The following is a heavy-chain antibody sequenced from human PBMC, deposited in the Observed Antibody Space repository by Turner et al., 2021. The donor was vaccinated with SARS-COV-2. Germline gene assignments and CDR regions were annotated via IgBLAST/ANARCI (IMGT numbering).Heavy chain of an antibody. CDR3: ARDLYYYGMDV. CDR2: IYSGGST. V-gene: IGHV3-53*01. CDR1: GFTVSSNY. J-gene: IGHJ6*02. Sequence: EVQLVESGGGLIQPGGSVRLSCAASGFTVSSNYMTWVRQAPGKGLEWVSVIYSGGSTYYADSVKGRFTISRDNSKNTLYLQMNSLRAEDTAVYYCARDLYYYGMDVWGQGTTVTVSS.